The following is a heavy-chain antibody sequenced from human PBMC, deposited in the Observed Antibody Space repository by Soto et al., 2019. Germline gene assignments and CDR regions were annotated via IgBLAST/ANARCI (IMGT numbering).Heavy chain of an antibody. Sequence: GASVKVSCKASGGTFSSYAISRVRQAPGQGLEWMGGIIPIFGTANYAQKFQGRVTITADESTSTAYMELSSLRSEDTAVYYCARDPVIRYCSGGSCYRNWFDPWGQGTLVTVSS. D-gene: IGHD2-15*01. J-gene: IGHJ5*02. CDR3: ARDPVIRYCSGGSCYRNWFDP. CDR1: GGTFSSYA. CDR2: IIPIFGTA. V-gene: IGHV1-69*13.